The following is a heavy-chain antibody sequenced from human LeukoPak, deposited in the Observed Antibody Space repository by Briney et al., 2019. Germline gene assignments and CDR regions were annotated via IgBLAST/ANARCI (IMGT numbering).Heavy chain of an antibody. Sequence: SETLSLTCTVSGGSISSSSYYWGWIRQPPGKGLEWIGSIYYSGSTYYNPSLKSRVTISVDTSKNQFSLKLSSVTAADTAVYYCTVTRAYYYYMDVWGKGTTVTVSS. CDR3: TVTRAYYYYMDV. CDR1: GGSISSSSYY. V-gene: IGHV4-39*01. J-gene: IGHJ6*03. CDR2: IYYSGST. D-gene: IGHD2-21*02.